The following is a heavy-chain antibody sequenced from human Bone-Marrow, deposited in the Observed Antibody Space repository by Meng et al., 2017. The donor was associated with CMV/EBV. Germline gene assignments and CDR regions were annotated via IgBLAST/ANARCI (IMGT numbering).Heavy chain of an antibody. Sequence: GGSLRLSCAASGFTFSSYEMNWVRQAPGKGLEWVSYISSSGSTIYYADSVKGRFTISRDNAKNSLYLQMNSLRAEDTAVYYCARDSLVVVPAANDAFDIWGQGTMVTFSS. D-gene: IGHD2-2*01. J-gene: IGHJ3*02. V-gene: IGHV3-48*03. CDR2: ISSSGSTI. CDR1: GFTFSSYE. CDR3: ARDSLVVVPAANDAFDI.